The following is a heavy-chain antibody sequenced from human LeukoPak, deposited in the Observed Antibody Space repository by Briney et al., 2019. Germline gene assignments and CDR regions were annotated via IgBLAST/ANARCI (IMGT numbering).Heavy chain of an antibody. CDR2: IYYSGST. CDR1: GGSISSYY. CDR3: ARDAVRGYYFDY. V-gene: IGHV4-59*01. Sequence: PSETLSLTCTVSGGSISSYYWSWIRQPPGKGLEWIGYIYYSGSTNYNPSLKSRVTISVDTSKNQFSLKLSSVTAADTAVYYCARDAVRGYYFDYWGQGTLVTVSS. D-gene: IGHD3-10*01. J-gene: IGHJ4*02.